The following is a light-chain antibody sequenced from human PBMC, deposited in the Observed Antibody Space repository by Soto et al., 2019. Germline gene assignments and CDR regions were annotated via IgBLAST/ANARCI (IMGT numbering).Light chain of an antibody. J-gene: IGKJ4*01. CDR3: QQYSSPPLT. Sequence: DIVMTQSPDSLAVSLGERATINCKSSQSVLYSSNNKNYLAWYQQKPGQPPKVLLYGASTRESGVPDRCSDSGSGPDFPLTISSLQAEDGAVYCCQQYSSPPLTFGGRTKEQIK. CDR1: QSVLYSSNNKNY. V-gene: IGKV4-1*01. CDR2: GAS.